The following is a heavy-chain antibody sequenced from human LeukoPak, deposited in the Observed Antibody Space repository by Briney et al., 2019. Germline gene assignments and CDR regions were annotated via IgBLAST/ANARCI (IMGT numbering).Heavy chain of an antibody. CDR1: GYTFTGYY. J-gene: IGHJ3*02. CDR3: ASASGVSLWRHAFDI. Sequence: ASVKVSCKASGYTFTGYYMHWVRQAAGQGLEWMGWINPNSGGTNYAQKFQGGVTMTRDTSISTAYMELSRLRSDDTAVYYCASASGVSLWRHAFDIWGQGTMVTVSS. CDR2: INPNSGGT. V-gene: IGHV1-2*02. D-gene: IGHD3-10*01.